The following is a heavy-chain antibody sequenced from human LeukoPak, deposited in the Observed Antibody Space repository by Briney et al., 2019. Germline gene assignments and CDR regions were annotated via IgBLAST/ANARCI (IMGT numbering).Heavy chain of an antibody. CDR1: GGSISSYY. Sequence: PSETLSLTCTVSGGSISSYYWSWIRQSPGKGLEWIGYIYYSGSTNYNPSLKSRVTISVDTSKNQFSLKLSSVTAADTAVYYCARDAKSDYGGNSWHAFDIWGQGTMVTVSS. D-gene: IGHD4-23*01. J-gene: IGHJ3*02. CDR2: IYYSGST. V-gene: IGHV4-59*01. CDR3: ARDAKSDYGGNSWHAFDI.